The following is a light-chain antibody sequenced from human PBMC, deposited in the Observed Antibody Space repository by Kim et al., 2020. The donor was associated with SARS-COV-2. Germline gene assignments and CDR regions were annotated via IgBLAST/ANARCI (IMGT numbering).Light chain of an antibody. J-gene: IGKJ2*01. CDR2: GAS. CDR1: QHIDQF. V-gene: IGKV1-33*01. CDR3: QQYHSFPYT. Sequence: DVQLTQSPPSLSASVGDRVSITCQASQHIDQFLSWFRQKPGKAPQVLIHGASELEMGVPDRFSGSGYGTLFTLTISGLRPEDFATYFCQQYHSFPYTFGRGTKLEI.